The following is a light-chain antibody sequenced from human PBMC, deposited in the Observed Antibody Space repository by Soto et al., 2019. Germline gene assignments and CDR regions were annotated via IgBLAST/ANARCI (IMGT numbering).Light chain of an antibody. Sequence: DIQMTQSPSSLSASVGDRVTITCRASQGILNSFAWYQQKPGEVPKLLLSAAFTLQSGVPSRFSSSGSGTDFTLTISSLQPEDVATYYCQNYNSAPYTFGPGTKVDIK. J-gene: IGKJ3*01. CDR1: QGILNS. V-gene: IGKV1-27*01. CDR3: QNYNSAPYT. CDR2: AAF.